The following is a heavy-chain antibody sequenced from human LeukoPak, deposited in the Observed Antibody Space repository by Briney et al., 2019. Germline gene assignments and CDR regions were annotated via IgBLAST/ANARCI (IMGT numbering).Heavy chain of an antibody. V-gene: IGHV3-15*01. CDR2: IKSKTDGGT. CDR1: GFTFSKAW. J-gene: IGHJ4*02. CDR3: TTDPFQNIVVVPAAIIKMDY. Sequence: GGSLRLSCAASGFTFSKAWMSWVRQAPGKGLEWVGRIKSKTDGGTDYAAPVKGRFTNSRDDSKNTLYLQMNSLKTEDTAVYYCTTDPFQNIVVVPAAIIKMDYWGQGTLVTVAS. D-gene: IGHD2-2*01.